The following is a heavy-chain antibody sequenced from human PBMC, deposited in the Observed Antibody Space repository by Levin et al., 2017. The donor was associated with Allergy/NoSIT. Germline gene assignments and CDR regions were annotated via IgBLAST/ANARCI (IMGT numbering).Heavy chain of an antibody. Sequence: GSLRLSCTVSGGSISSGSYYWGWIRQPPGKGLERIGSIYHSGNTYYNPSLKSRVTMSIDTSKNQFSLKLSSVTAADTAVYYCARLQRVGEIFYFDYWGQGTLVTVSS. CDR3: ARLQRVGEIFYFDY. D-gene: IGHD1-26*01. CDR1: GGSISSGSYY. V-gene: IGHV4-39*01. J-gene: IGHJ4*02. CDR2: IYHSGNT.